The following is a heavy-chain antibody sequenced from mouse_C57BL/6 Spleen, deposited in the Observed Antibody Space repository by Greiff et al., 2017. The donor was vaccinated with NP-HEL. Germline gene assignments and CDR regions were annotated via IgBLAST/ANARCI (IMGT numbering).Heavy chain of an antibody. CDR2: IDPSDSYT. Sequence: QVQLQQSGAELVMPGASVKLSCKASGYTFTSYWMHWVKQRPGQGLEWIGEIDPSDSYTNYNQKFKGKSTLTVDKSSSTAYMQLSSLTSEDSAVYYCARRGGQLRLPLFDYWGQGTTLTVSS. D-gene: IGHD3-2*02. J-gene: IGHJ2*01. CDR1: GYTFTSYW. CDR3: ARRGGQLRLPLFDY. V-gene: IGHV1-69*01.